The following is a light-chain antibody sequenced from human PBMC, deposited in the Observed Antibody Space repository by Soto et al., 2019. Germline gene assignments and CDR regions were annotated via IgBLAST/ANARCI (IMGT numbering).Light chain of an antibody. CDR2: DAS. CDR1: QSVSSY. CDR3: TQRSNWPPIT. J-gene: IGKJ5*01. Sequence: EIVLTQSPATLSLSPGERATLSCRASQSVSSYLAWYQQKPGQAPRLLIYDASNRATGIPARFSGSGSGTVFTLTISSLEPEDFAVYYCTQRSNWPPITFGQGTRLEIK. V-gene: IGKV3-11*01.